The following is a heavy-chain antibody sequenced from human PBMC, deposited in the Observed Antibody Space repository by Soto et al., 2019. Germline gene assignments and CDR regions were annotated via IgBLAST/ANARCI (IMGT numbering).Heavy chain of an antibody. J-gene: IGHJ4*02. CDR1: GFTLSSYA. V-gene: IGHV3-23*01. D-gene: IGHD1-26*01. CDR2: ISGSGGIT. CDR3: AQSKVGATSNYFDY. Sequence: PGGSLRLSCAASGFTLSSYAMSWVRQAPGKGLEWVSGISGSGGITYYADSVKGRFTISRDNSKNTLYLQLNSLRAEDTAVYYCAQSKVGATSNYFDYWGQGTLVTVSS.